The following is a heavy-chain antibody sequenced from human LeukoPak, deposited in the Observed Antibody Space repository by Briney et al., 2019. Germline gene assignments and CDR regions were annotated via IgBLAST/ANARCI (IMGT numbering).Heavy chain of an antibody. CDR1: GYTFTDYY. CDR2: INPNSGGT. D-gene: IGHD2-2*01. J-gene: IGHJ4*02. Sequence: ASVKVSCQASGYTFTDYYIHWVRQAPGQGLEWMGWINPNSGGTNSAQKFQGRVTMTRDTSVYTAYMELSRLRSDDTAVYYCAREGCRSSTSCYYDCWGQGTLVTVSS. V-gene: IGHV1-2*02. CDR3: AREGCRSSTSCYYDC.